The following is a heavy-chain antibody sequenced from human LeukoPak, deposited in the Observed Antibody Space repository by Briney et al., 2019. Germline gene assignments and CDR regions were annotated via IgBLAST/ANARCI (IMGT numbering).Heavy chain of an antibody. V-gene: IGHV4-59*01. Sequence: SETLSLTCTVSGGSISSDYWSWIRQPPGKGLEWIGYIYYSGRTNYNPSLKSRVTISVDTSINQFSLKLSSVTAADTAVYYCARGIYDFWSGLTYYYYMDVWGKGTTVTVSS. D-gene: IGHD3-3*01. CDR1: GGSISSDY. J-gene: IGHJ6*03. CDR2: IYYSGRT. CDR3: ARGIYDFWSGLTYYYYMDV.